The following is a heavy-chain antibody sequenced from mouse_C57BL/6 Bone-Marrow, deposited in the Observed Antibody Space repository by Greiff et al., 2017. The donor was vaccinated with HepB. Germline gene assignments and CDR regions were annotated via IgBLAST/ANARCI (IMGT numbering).Heavy chain of an antibody. J-gene: IGHJ4*01. Sequence: VMLVESGPGLVQPSQSLSITCTVSGFSLTSYGVHWVRQSPGKGLEWLGVIWRGGSTDYNAAFMSRLSITKDNSKSQVFFKMNSLQADDTAIYYCAKNSHDGLSMDYWGQGTSVTVSS. CDR1: GFSLTSYG. D-gene: IGHD2-3*01. V-gene: IGHV2-5*01. CDR3: AKNSHDGLSMDY. CDR2: IWRGGST.